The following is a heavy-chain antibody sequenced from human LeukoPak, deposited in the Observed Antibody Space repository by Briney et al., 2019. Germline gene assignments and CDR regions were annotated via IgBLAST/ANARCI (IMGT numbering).Heavy chain of an antibody. D-gene: IGHD3-3*01. Sequence: GGSLRLSCAASGFTFSSYAMHWVRQAPGKGLEWVAVISYDGSNKYYADSVKGRFTISRDNSKNTLYLQMNSLRAEDTAVYYCARAIRTDYDFWSGYYNYYYYYGMDVWGQGTTVTVSS. J-gene: IGHJ6*02. CDR2: ISYDGSNK. CDR3: ARAIRTDYDFWSGYYNYYYYYGMDV. CDR1: GFTFSSYA. V-gene: IGHV3-30-3*01.